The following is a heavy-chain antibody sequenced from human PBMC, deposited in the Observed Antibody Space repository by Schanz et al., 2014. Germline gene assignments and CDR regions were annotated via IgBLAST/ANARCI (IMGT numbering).Heavy chain of an antibody. J-gene: IGHJ5*02. CDR1: GFSVSNTY. V-gene: IGHV3-53*01. CDR3: ARGTHLDL. CDR2: SGSGVIT. Sequence: EVQLAESGGGLIQPGGSLRLSCAVSGFSVSNTYMHWVRQAPGKGLEWVSGISGSGVITYYEDSVKGRFTISRDNAKKSVSLQMHSLRGEDTAVYYCARGTHLDLWGQGTLVGVSS.